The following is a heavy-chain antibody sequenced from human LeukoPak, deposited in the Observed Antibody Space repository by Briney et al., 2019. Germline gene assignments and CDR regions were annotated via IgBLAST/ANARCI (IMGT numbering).Heavy chain of an antibody. D-gene: IGHD4-17*01. Sequence: PGGSLRLSCAASGFTFSSYAMHWVRQAPGKGLEWVAVISYDGSNKYYADSVKGRFTISRDNSKNTLYLQMNSLRAEDTAVYYCTKGTEPSDYGAHFDYWGQGTLVTVSS. CDR1: GFTFSSYA. CDR3: TKGTEPSDYGAHFDY. V-gene: IGHV3-30-3*01. CDR2: ISYDGSNK. J-gene: IGHJ4*02.